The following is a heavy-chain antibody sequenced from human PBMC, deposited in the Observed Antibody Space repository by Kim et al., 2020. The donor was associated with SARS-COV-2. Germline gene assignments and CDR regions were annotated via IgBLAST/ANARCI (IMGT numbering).Heavy chain of an antibody. V-gene: IGHV4-4*02. D-gene: IGHD2-8*01. Sequence: TNYNPCLTSRVTISVDKSKNQFSLKLSSVTAADTAVYYCARELTVGWFDPWGQGTLVTVSS. CDR3: ARELTVGWFDP. J-gene: IGHJ5*02. CDR2: T.